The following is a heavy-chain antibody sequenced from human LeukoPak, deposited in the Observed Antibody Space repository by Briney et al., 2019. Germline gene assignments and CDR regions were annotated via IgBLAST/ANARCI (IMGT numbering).Heavy chain of an antibody. CDR3: AKNTKPTLITPDF. V-gene: IGHV3-7*01. CDR2: IKHDGAEI. Sequence: PGGSLRLSCAASGFTFNYYWMTWVRQAPGRGLEWVANIKHDGAEIYYVDSVKGRFTVSRDNSKNTLYLQMNSLRAEDTAIYYCAKNTKPTLITPDFWGQGTLVTVSS. CDR1: GFTFNYYW. D-gene: IGHD4-11*01. J-gene: IGHJ4*02.